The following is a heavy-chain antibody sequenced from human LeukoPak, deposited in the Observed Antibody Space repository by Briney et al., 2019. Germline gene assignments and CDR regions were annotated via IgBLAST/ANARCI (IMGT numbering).Heavy chain of an antibody. Sequence: GSLRLSCAASGFTLSSSGMHWVRQTPGKGLEWVTFIQYDGSVKYNVDSVKGRFAVTRDNSKNTLYLQMNSLRAEDTAVYYCTWGYSYAFKIWGQGTMVTVSS. V-gene: IGHV3-30*02. CDR1: GFTLSSSG. D-gene: IGHD3-22*01. CDR3: TWGYSYAFKI. CDR2: IQYDGSVK. J-gene: IGHJ3*02.